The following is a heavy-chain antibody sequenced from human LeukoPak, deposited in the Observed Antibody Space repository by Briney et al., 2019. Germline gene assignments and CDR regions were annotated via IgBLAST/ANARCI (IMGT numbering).Heavy chain of an antibody. V-gene: IGHV4-61*02. J-gene: IGHJ4*02. D-gene: IGHD3-10*01. CDR3: VRGDGSGSYYNAQGFEY. CDR2: IYTSGST. CDR1: GGSISSGSYY. Sequence: SETLSLTCTVSGGSISSGSYYWSWIRQPAGKGLEWIGRIYTSGSTNYNPSLKSRVTISVDTSKNQFSLKLSSVTAADTAVYYCVRGDGSGSYYNAQGFEYWGQGILVTVST.